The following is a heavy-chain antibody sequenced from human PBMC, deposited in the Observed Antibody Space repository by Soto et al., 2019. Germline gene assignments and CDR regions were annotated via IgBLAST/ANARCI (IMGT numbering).Heavy chain of an antibody. V-gene: IGHV1-18*01. J-gene: IGHJ4*02. CDR2: ISAYNTNT. CDR1: GYTFTSYH. CDR3: ASDTPPTDY. Sequence: QVQLVQSGAEVKKPGASVKVSCKTSGYTFTSYHISWVRKDPGQGLEWMGWISAYNTNTNYAQKLQGRVTMTTYTSTSTAYMEMRSLRSDDTAVYYCASDTPPTDYWGQGTLVTVSS.